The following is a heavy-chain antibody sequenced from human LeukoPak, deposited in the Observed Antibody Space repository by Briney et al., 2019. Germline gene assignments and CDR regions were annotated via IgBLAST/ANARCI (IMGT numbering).Heavy chain of an antibody. CDR3: ARGPYYGSGSQFDY. D-gene: IGHD3-10*01. Sequence: GYLYYSGSTNYNPSLKSRVTISVDTSKNQFSLKLSSVTAADTAVYYCARGPYYGSGSQFDYWGQGTLVTVSS. CDR2: LYYSGST. V-gene: IGHV4-59*09. J-gene: IGHJ4*02.